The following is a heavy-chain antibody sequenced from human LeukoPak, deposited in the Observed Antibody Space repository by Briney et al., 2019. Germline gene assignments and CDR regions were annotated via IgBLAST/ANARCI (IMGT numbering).Heavy chain of an antibody. CDR3: ARSVDTAMASYYFDY. D-gene: IGHD5-18*01. V-gene: IGHV4-59*08. CDR1: GGSISSYY. Sequence: SETLSLTCTVSGGSISSYYWSWIRQPPGKGLEWIGYIYYSGSTNYNPSLKSRVTISVDTSKNQFSLKLSSVTAADTAVYYRARSVDTAMASYYFDYWGQGTLVTVSS. J-gene: IGHJ4*02. CDR2: IYYSGST.